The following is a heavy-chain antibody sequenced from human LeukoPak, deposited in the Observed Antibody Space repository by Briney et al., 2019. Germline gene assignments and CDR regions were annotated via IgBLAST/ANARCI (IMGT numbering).Heavy chain of an antibody. CDR2: IRYDGSNK. V-gene: IGHV3-30*02. J-gene: IGHJ4*02. Sequence: SGGSLRLSCGASGFTFSSYGMHWVRQAPGKGLEWVTFIRYDGSNKYYADSVKGRFTISRDNSKNMVYLQMNRLRSDDTAVYYCAREEYLIVVALDYWGQGTLVTVSS. D-gene: IGHD3-22*01. CDR3: AREEYLIVVALDY. CDR1: GFTFSSYG.